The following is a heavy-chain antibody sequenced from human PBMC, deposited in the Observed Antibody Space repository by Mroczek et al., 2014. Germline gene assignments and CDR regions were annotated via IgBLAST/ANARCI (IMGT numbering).Heavy chain of an antibody. D-gene: IGHD6-6*01. CDR1: GYTFTGYY. CDR2: INPNSGGT. J-gene: IGHJ2*01. CDR3: ARDLAARPSWYFDL. Sequence: VQLLESGAEVKKPGASVKVSCKASGYTFTGYYMHWVRQAPGQGLEWMGWINPNSGGTNYAQKFQGRVTMTRDTSISTAYMELSRLRSDDTAVYYCARDLAARPSWYFDLVGPWHPGHCLL. V-gene: IGHV1-2*02.